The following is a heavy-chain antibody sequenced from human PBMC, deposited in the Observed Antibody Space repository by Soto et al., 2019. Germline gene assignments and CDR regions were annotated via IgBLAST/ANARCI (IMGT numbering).Heavy chain of an antibody. J-gene: IGHJ5*02. CDR3: ARVVTQLVNSNGFDP. CDR2: IYYSGTT. D-gene: IGHD6-6*01. V-gene: IGHV4-31*03. CDR1: GGSLSSGRYY. Sequence: LSLTCTVSGGSLSSGRYYWSWIRQHPGKGLEWIGYIYYSGTTYYNPSLKSRVTISVDTSKNQFSLKLSSVTAADTAVYYCARVVTQLVNSNGFDPWGQGTLVTVSS.